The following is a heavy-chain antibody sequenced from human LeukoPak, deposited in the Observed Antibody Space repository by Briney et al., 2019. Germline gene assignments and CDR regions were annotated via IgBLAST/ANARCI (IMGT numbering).Heavy chain of an antibody. V-gene: IGHV3-30*18. CDR2: ISSDGSIK. J-gene: IGHJ4*02. CDR3: VKEYHSRGFGAYFDY. D-gene: IGHD3-3*01. CDR1: KFTFSHYG. Sequence: GGSLRLSCTASKFTFSHYGMQWIRQAPGKGLEWVAVISSDGSIKVYADSVKGRFTLSRDNSINTVDLQMNSLRAEDTAVYYCVKEYHSRGFGAYFDYWGQGTLVTVSS.